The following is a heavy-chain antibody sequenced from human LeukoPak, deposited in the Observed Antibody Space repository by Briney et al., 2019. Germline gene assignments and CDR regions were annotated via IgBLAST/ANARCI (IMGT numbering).Heavy chain of an antibody. CDR3: AKVQDPWIQFWCFDY. CDR1: EFTFSNYG. J-gene: IGHJ4*02. Sequence: GGSLRLSCAASEFTFSNYGMHWVRQAPGKGLEWVAIISHGGSYKNYADSVKGRFTISRDNSKNTLYLQMTNLRAKDTAVYYCAKVQDPWIQFWCFDYWGQGTLVTVSP. CDR2: ISHGGSYK. D-gene: IGHD5-18*01. V-gene: IGHV3-30*18.